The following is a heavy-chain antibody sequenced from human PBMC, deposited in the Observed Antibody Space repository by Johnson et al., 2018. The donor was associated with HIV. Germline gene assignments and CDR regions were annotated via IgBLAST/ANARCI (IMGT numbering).Heavy chain of an antibody. CDR1: GFTFSNAW. Sequence: VQLVESGGGLVKPGGSLRLSCAASGFTFSNAWMSWVRQAPGKGLEWVGRTRNKANSYTTEYAASVKGRFTIARDASKNSMYLQMNSLKTEDTAVYYCTRVREYSGSLGAFDIWGQGTMVTVSS. D-gene: IGHD1-26*01. V-gene: IGHV3-72*01. J-gene: IGHJ3*02. CDR2: TRNKANSYTT. CDR3: TRVREYSGSLGAFDI.